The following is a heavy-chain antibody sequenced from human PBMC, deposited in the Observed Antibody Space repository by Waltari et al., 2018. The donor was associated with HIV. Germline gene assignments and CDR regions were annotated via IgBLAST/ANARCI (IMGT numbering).Heavy chain of an antibody. J-gene: IGHJ4*02. V-gene: IGHV1-69*02. CDR3: ARALYYDSSGYPWYFDY. D-gene: IGHD3-22*01. Sequence: QVQLVQSGAEVKKPGSSVKVSCKASGGTFSSYTISWVRQAPGQGLEWMGRIIPILGIANYAQKFQGRVTITADKSTSTAYMELSSLRSEDTAVYYCARALYYDSSGYPWYFDYWGQGTLVTVSS. CDR2: IIPILGIA. CDR1: GGTFSSYT.